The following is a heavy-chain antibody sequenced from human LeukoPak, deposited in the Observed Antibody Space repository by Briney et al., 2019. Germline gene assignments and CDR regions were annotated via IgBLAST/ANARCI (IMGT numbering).Heavy chain of an antibody. J-gene: IGHJ4*02. V-gene: IGHV4-34*01. CDR1: GGSFSGYY. CDR3: ARRYCSGGSCYFFGY. Sequence: SETLSLTCVVYGGSFSGYYWSWIRQPPGKGLEWIGEINHSGSTNYNPSLRSRVTISVDTSKNQFSLKLSSVTAADTAVYYCARRYCSGGSCYFFGYWGQGTRVTASS. CDR2: INHSGST. D-gene: IGHD2-15*01.